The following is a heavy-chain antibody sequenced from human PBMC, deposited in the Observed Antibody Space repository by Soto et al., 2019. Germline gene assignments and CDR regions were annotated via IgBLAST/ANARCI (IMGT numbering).Heavy chain of an antibody. Sequence: QVQLQESGPGLVKPSGTLSLTCAVSGGSINNSHWWSWVRQPPGKGLEWIGEIYHDESTNYNPSLKSRAIISIDKSKNRFSLKVTSVTAADTVVYYCATCREDGSGYSVRFDYWGLGTLVTLSS. V-gene: IGHV4-4*02. CDR1: GGSINNSHW. J-gene: IGHJ4*02. D-gene: IGHD3-22*01. CDR3: ATCREDGSGYSVRFDY. CDR2: IYHDEST.